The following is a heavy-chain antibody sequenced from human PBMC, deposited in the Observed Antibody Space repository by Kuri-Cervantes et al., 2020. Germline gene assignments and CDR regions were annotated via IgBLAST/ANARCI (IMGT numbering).Heavy chain of an antibody. CDR2: IYDSGST. J-gene: IGHJ6*03. D-gene: IGHD5-12*01. CDR3: ARAIRGNFYMDV. CDR1: GGSFSTYY. Sequence: SETLSLTCAVYGGSFSTYYWSWIRQPPGKGLEWIGYIYDSGSTNYNPSVKSRVTISVDTSKNQFSLKVSSVTAADMAVYYCARAIRGNFYMDVWGKGTSVTVSS. V-gene: IGHV4-59*01.